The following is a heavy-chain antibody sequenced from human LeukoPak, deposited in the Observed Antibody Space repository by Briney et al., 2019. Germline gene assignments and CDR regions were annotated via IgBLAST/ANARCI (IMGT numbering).Heavy chain of an antibody. J-gene: IGHJ5*02. CDR2: IYHSGST. CDR1: GDSISSYY. CDR3: ARLYYGSSRYPNWFDP. V-gene: IGHV4-59*08. Sequence: SETLSLTCTVSGDSISSYYWSWIRQPPGKGLEWIGYIYHSGSTNYNPSLKSRVTISVDTSKNQFSLKLSSVTAADTAVYYCARLYYGSSRYPNWFDPWGQGTLVTVSS. D-gene: IGHD3-22*01.